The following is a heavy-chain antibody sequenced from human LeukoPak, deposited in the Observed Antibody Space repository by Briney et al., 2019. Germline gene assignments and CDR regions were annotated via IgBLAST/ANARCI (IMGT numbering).Heavy chain of an antibody. J-gene: IGHJ2*01. CDR2: INHSGST. D-gene: IGHD2-15*01. Sequence: SGTLSLTCAVYGRSFSGYYWSWIRQPPGKGLEWIGEINHSGSTNYNPSLKSRVTISVDTSKNQFSLKLSSVTAADTAVYYCARGRYCSGGSCPKYFDLWGRGTLVTVSS. CDR3: ARGRYCSGGSCPKYFDL. CDR1: GRSFSGYY. V-gene: IGHV4-34*01.